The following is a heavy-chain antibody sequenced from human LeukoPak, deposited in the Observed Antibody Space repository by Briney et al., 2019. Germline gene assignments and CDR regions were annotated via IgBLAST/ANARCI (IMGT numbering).Heavy chain of an antibody. CDR1: GFTFSTYS. CDR3: ARVISSNCYAGD. CDR2: RSSSSSYI. J-gene: IGHJ4*02. D-gene: IGHD6-13*01. Sequence: GGSLRLSCAASGFTFSTYSMNLVRQAPGRGLEWVSSRSSSSSYIYYADSVKGRFTISRDNAKNSLYLQMNSLRAEDTAVYYCARVISSNCYAGDWGQGTLVTVSS. V-gene: IGHV3-21*01.